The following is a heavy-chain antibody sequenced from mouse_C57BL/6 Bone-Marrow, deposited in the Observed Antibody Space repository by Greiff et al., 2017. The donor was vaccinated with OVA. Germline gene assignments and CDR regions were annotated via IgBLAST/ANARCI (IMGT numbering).Heavy chain of an antibody. CDR1: GFTFSDYY. CDR2: ISNGGGST. D-gene: IGHD3-2*02. J-gene: IGHJ4*01. Sequence: EVQVVESGGGLVQPGGSLKLSCAASGFTFSDYYMYWVRQTPEKRLEWVAYISNGGGSTYYPDTVKGRFTISRDNAKNALYLQMSRLKSEDTAMYYCARHERTAQATYAMDYWGQGTSVTVSS. V-gene: IGHV5-12*01. CDR3: ARHERTAQATYAMDY.